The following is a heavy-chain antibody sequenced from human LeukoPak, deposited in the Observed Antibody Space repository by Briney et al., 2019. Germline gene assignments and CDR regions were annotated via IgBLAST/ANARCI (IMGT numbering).Heavy chain of an antibody. D-gene: IGHD3-22*01. CDR2: IYHSGRT. CDR3: AREKIGYYDGSGRGWFDP. J-gene: IGHJ5*02. CDR1: GYSISSGYY. V-gene: IGHV4-38-2*02. Sequence: SETLSLTCTVSGYSISSGYYWGWIRQPPGKGLEWIGSIYHSGRTFYNPSLKSRVTISVDTSKNQFSLKMNSVTAADTAVYYCAREKIGYYDGSGRGWFDPWGQGTLVTVSS.